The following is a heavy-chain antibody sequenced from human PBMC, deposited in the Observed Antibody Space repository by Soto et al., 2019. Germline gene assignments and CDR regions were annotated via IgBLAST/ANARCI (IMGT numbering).Heavy chain of an antibody. D-gene: IGHD6-6*01. CDR3: ASPRLYSSSSGAFDI. CDR1: GFTFSSYS. CDR2: ISSSSSTI. J-gene: IGHJ3*02. Sequence: GGSLRLSCAASGFTFSSYSMNWVRQAPGKGLEWVSYISSSSSTIYYEDSVKGRFTISRDNAKNSLYLQMNSLRAEDAALYDCASPRLYSSSSGAFDIWGQGTMVTVSS. V-gene: IGHV3-48*04.